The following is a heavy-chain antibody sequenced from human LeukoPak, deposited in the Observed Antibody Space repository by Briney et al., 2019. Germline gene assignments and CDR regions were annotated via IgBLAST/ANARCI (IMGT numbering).Heavy chain of an antibody. Sequence: PSETLSLTCTVSGGSISSSTYFWGWIRQPPGKGLEWIGSIYYYSGSTYYNPSLKSRVTISVDTSKNQFSLKLSSVTAADTAVYYCAVTMVRGVSDAFDIWGQGTMVTVSS. CDR3: AVTMVRGVSDAFDI. CDR2: IYYYSGST. V-gene: IGHV4-39*07. CDR1: GGSISSSTYF. D-gene: IGHD3-10*01. J-gene: IGHJ3*02.